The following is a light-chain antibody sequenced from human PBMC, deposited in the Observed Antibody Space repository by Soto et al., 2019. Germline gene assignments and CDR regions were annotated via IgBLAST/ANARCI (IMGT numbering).Light chain of an antibody. Sequence: QSVLTQPASVSGSPGQSITISCTGTSSDVGGYNYVSWYQQHPGKAPKLMIYDVSNRPSGVSNRFSGSKSGNTASLTISGLQAEDEADYYCSSYTSSLSAYVFGTGTKVTVL. CDR1: SSDVGGYNY. CDR3: SSYTSSLSAYV. V-gene: IGLV2-14*01. CDR2: DVS. J-gene: IGLJ1*01.